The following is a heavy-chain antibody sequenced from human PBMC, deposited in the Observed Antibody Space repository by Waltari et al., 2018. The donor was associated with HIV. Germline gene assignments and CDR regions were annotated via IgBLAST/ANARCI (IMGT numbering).Heavy chain of an antibody. CDR3: RTSSDYGDPPVDY. Sequence: EVQLVESGGGLVKPGGSLRLSCVASGFTFSNAWMSWVRQAPGKGLEWVSLIKSKSDGGTTYAAPVKGRFIISRNDSKNMLYLQMKSLKTEDTAVYYCRTSSDYGDPPVDYWGQGTLVTVSS. D-gene: IGHD4-17*01. CDR1: GFTFSNAW. CDR2: IKSKSDGGTT. V-gene: IGHV3-15*01. J-gene: IGHJ4*02.